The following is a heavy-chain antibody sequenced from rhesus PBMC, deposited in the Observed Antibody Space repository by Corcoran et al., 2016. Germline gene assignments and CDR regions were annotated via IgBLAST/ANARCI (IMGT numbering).Heavy chain of an antibody. CDR2: IYGNSERT. CDR3: ARDRRLGLVNGFDV. CDR1: GGSISGYYY. V-gene: IGHV4-73*01. Sequence: QVQLQQWGEGLVKPSETLSLTCAVYGGSISGYYYWNWIRQPPGKGLEWIGYIYGNSERTSYNSSHKNGVTISNDTSKNQFSRKLSSVTAADTAVYYCARDRRLGLVNGFDVWGPGVQVTVSS. J-gene: IGHJ5-1*01. D-gene: IGHD3-3*01.